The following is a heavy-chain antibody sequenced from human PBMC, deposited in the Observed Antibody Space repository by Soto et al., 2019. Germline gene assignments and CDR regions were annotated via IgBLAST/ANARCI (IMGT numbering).Heavy chain of an antibody. CDR3: ARGWGRIFDY. CDR1: GGSFSGYY. V-gene: IGHV4-34*01. CDR2: INHSGST. Sequence: QVQLQQWGAGLLKPSETLSLTCAVYGGSFSGYYWSWIRQPPGKGLEWIGEINHSGSTNYNPSLKSRVTISVDTSRNQCSLKLSXXXXXXXXVXXXARGWGRIFDYWGQGTLVTVSS. J-gene: IGHJ4*02. D-gene: IGHD7-27*01.